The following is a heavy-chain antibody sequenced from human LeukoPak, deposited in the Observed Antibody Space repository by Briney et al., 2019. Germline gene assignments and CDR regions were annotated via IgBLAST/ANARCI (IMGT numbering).Heavy chain of an antibody. CDR2: IIPIFGTA. CDR3: ARILGPDWFDP. Sequence: SVKVSCKASGGTFGSYVISWVRQAPGQGLEWMGGIIPIFGTANYAQKFQGRVTITADKSTSTAYMELSSLRSEDTAVYYCARILGPDWFDPWGQGTLVTVSS. J-gene: IGHJ5*02. D-gene: IGHD7-27*01. V-gene: IGHV1-69*06. CDR1: GGTFGSYV.